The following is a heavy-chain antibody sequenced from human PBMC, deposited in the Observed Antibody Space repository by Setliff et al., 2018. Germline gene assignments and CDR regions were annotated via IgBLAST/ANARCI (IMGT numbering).Heavy chain of an antibody. D-gene: IGHD6-25*01. CDR1: GVSTSSSY. V-gene: IGHV4-59*01. Sequence: SETLSLTCNVSGVSTSSSYWSWIRQSPGKGLEWIGNVLHSGRTNYNPSLKSRVTMTRDTSTSTVYMELNSLTSDDTAVYYCARAGLAAAGRKGVFDHWGQGTLVTAPQ. CDR2: VLHSGRT. CDR3: ARAGLAAAGRKGVFDH. J-gene: IGHJ4*02.